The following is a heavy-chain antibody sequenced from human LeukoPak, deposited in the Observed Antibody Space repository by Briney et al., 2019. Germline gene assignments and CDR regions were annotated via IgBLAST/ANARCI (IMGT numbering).Heavy chain of an antibody. CDR1: GLIVSDNY. V-gene: IGHV3-53*01. CDR3: ANPPTVTKIRLDS. D-gene: IGHD4-17*01. J-gene: IGHJ5*01. CDR2: IYSDGRT. Sequence: GGSLRLSCAPSGLIVSDNYMSWVRQAPGKALEWVSVIYSDGRTFYADSVKGRFTLSRDTSKNTLYLQMKSLRAEDTAVYYCANPPTVTKIRLDSWGQGTLVTVSS.